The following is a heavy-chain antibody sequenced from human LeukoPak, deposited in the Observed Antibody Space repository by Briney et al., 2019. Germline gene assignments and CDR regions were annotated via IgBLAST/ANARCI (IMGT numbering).Heavy chain of an antibody. J-gene: IGHJ4*02. CDR1: GGSISSYY. CDR2: IYYSGST. Sequence: SETLSLTCTVSGGSISSYYWSWIRQPPGKGLEWIGYIYYSGSTNYNPSLKGRVTISVDTSKNQFSLKLSSVTAADTAVYYCAREGFWSGSFDYWGQGTLVTVSS. CDR3: AREGFWSGSFDY. D-gene: IGHD3-3*01. V-gene: IGHV4-59*01.